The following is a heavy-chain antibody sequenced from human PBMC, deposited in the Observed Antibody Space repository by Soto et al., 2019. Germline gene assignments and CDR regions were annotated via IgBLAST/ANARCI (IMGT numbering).Heavy chain of an antibody. CDR3: AKDPHEVRFLEWYHTDV. D-gene: IGHD3-3*01. V-gene: IGHV3-23*01. J-gene: IGHJ6*02. Sequence: EVQLLESGGGLVQPGGSLSLSCAASGITFSSYAMSWVRQAPGKGLEWVSAISGRGGSTYYEDSVKGRFTISRDNSKNPPYLQMHSLRAEDTAVYYCAKDPHEVRFLEWYHTDVWGQGTTVTVSS. CDR2: ISGRGGST. CDR1: GITFSSYA.